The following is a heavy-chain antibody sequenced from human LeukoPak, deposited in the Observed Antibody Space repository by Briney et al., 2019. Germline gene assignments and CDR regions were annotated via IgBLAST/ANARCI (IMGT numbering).Heavy chain of an antibody. D-gene: IGHD3-10*01. CDR3: ARDRAGRKAWVEFDP. V-gene: IGHV3-66*02. CDR1: GITVSQND. Sequence: GGSLRLSCAASGITVSQNDMSWVRQAPGRGLEWVSLIYADGATHYADSVKGRFTISRDNSESTVYLEMNSLRPEDTAVYFCARDRAGRKAWVEFDPWGQGTLVTVSS. CDR2: IYADGAT. J-gene: IGHJ5*02.